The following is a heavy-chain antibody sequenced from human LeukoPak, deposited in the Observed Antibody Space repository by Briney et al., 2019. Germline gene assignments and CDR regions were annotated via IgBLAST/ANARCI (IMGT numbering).Heavy chain of an antibody. CDR1: GFTFSSYA. CDR3: AKDLDIVATITGN. J-gene: IGHJ4*02. CDR2: VSGSGGST. D-gene: IGHD5-12*01. V-gene: IGHV3-23*01. Sequence: PGGSLRLSCAASGFTFSSYAMSWVRQAPGKGLEWVSGVSGSGGSTYYADSVEGRFTISRDNSKNTLYLQMNSLRAEDTAVHYCAKDLDIVATITGNWGQGTLVTVSS.